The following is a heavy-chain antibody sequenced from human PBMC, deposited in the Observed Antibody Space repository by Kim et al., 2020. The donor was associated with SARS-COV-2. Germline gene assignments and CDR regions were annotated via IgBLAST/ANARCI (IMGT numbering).Heavy chain of an antibody. D-gene: IGHD5-18*01. CDR1: GFTFSSYG. CDR3: AKSRWIQLGLDY. Sequence: GGSLRLSCAASGFTFSSYGMHWVRQAPGKGLEWVAVISYDGSNKYYADSVKGRFTISRDNSKNTLYLQMNSLRAEDTAVYYCAKSRWIQLGLDYWGQGTL. CDR2: ISYDGSNK. V-gene: IGHV3-30*18. J-gene: IGHJ4*02.